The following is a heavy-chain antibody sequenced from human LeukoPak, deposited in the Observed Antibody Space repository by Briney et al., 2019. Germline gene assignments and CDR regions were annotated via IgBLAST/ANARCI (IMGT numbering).Heavy chain of an antibody. J-gene: IGHJ4*02. CDR1: GFTFSDYY. V-gene: IGHV3-11*01. Sequence: GGSLRLSCAASGFTFSDYYMSWIRQAPGKGLEWVSYISSSGSTIYYADSVKGRFTISRDNAKSSLYLQMNSLRAEDTAVYYCARARIDSSYYDFWSGQFDYWGQGTLVTVSS. CDR2: ISSSGSTI. CDR3: ARARIDSSYYDFWSGQFDY. D-gene: IGHD3-3*01.